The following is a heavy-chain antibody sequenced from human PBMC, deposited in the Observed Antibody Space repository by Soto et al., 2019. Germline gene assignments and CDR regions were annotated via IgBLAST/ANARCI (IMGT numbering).Heavy chain of an antibody. J-gene: IGHJ6*03. CDR1: GGSISSSSYY. D-gene: IGHD3-3*01. CDR2: IYYSGST. CDR3: ASHADHDFWSGYPKRGYSGYDRYYYYYYMDV. V-gene: IGHV4-39*07. Sequence: SETLSLTCTVSGGSISSSSYYWGWIRQPPGKGLEWIGSIYYSGSTNYNPSLKSRVTISVDTSKNQFSLKLSSVIAADTAVYYCASHADHDFWSGYPKRGYSGYDRYYYYYYMDVWGKGTTVTVSS.